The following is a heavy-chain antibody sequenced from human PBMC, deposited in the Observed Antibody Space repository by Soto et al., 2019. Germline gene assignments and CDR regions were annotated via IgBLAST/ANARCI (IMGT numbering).Heavy chain of an antibody. CDR1: GFTLSSYA. Sequence: LRLSCAASGFTLSSYAVSCVRHAPGKGMEWVSAISGSGGSTYYAVSVKGRFTISRDNSKNPLYLQMNSLRAEQRAVYKFAKVDEMFPHYCGGDCWLPQTFYWGQGTLVTVSS. CDR3: AKVDEMFPHYCGGDCWLPQTFY. CDR2: ISGSGGST. V-gene: IGHV3-23*01. J-gene: IGHJ4*02. D-gene: IGHD2-21*02.